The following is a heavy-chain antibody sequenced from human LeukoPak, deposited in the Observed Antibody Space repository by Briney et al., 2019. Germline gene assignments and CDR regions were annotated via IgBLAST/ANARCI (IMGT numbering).Heavy chain of an antibody. CDR3: ATVQLLFTWFDP. CDR2: FDPEDGET. Sequence: ASVKVSCKVSGYTPTELSMHWVRQAPGKGLEWMGGFDPEDGETIYAQKFQGRVTMTEDTSTDTAYMELSSLRSEDTAVYYCATVQLLFTWFDPWGQGTLVTVSS. D-gene: IGHD2-2*01. J-gene: IGHJ5*02. V-gene: IGHV1-24*01. CDR1: GYTPTELS.